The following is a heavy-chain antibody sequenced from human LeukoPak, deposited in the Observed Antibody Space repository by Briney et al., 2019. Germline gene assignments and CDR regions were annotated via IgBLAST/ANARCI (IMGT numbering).Heavy chain of an antibody. V-gene: IGHV4-59*01. D-gene: IGHD3/OR15-3a*01. CDR2: IYNSGST. J-gene: IGHJ5*02. CDR3: ARGRRLFMIFGGSFDP. Sequence: SETLSLTCTVSGGSISTDYWSWIRQPPGQGLEWIGYIYNSGSTNYNPSLKSRVTISVDTSKNQFSLKLSSVTAADTAVYYCARGRRLFMIFGGSFDPWGQGTLVTVSS. CDR1: GGSISTDY.